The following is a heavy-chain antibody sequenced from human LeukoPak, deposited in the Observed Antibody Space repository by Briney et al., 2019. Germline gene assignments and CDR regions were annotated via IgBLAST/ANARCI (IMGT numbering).Heavy chain of an antibody. Sequence: GELLKISCKGSGYSFTSYWIGWVRQMPGKGLEWMGIIYPGDSDTRYSPSFQGQVTISADKSISTAYLQWSSLKASDTAMYYCARHAYYYDSSGYYPDYWGQGTLVTVSS. CDR1: GYSFTSYW. V-gene: IGHV5-51*01. J-gene: IGHJ4*02. CDR2: IYPGDSDT. D-gene: IGHD3-22*01. CDR3: ARHAYYYDSSGYYPDY.